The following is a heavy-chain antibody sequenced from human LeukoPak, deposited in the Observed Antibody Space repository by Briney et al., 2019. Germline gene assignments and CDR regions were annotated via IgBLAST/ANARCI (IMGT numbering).Heavy chain of an antibody. CDR2: ISTHNGNT. V-gene: IGHV1-18*01. J-gene: IGHJ4*02. CDR3: ARGASYVILTGYSYFDY. D-gene: IGHD3-9*01. Sequence: GASVKVSCKASGYTFTSYGISSVRQAPGQGLEWMGWISTHNGNTNYAQKFQGRVTMTTDTSTSTTYMELRSLRSDDTAVYYCARGASYVILTGYSYFDYWGQGTLVTVSS. CDR1: GYTFTSYG.